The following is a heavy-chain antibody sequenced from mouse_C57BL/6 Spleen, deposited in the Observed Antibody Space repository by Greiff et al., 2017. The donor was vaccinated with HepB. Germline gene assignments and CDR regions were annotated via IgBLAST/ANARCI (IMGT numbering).Heavy chain of an antibody. CDR1: GYSFTGYY. V-gene: IGHV1-42*01. CDR2: INPSTGGT. J-gene: IGHJ2*01. Sequence: EVMLVESGPELVKPGASVKISCKASGYSFTGYYMNWVKQSPEKSLEWIGEINPSTGGTTYNQKFKAKATLTVDKSSSTAYMQLKSLTSEDSAVYYCARTHYGSSLDYWGQGTTLTVSS. CDR3: ARTHYGSSLDY. D-gene: IGHD1-1*01.